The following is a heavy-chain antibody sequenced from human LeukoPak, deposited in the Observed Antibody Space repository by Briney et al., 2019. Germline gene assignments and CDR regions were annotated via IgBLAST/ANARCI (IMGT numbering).Heavy chain of an antibody. CDR1: GCTLSSYS. Sequence: SSVNVSCQACGCTLSSYSISWLRQAPGQGREWVGGIIPIFGTANYAQKFQGRVTITADKSTSTAYMQLSSLRSEDTAVYYCARDRYGRYHWFDSWGQGTLVTVSS. CDR2: IIPIFGTA. V-gene: IGHV1-69*06. D-gene: IGHD5-18*01. CDR3: ARDRYGRYHWFDS. J-gene: IGHJ5*01.